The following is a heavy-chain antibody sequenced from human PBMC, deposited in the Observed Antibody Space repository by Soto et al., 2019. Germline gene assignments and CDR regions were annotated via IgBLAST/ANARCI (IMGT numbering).Heavy chain of an antibody. CDR1: GLTFSSYG. CDR3: AKETVTDGAYYGMDV. Sequence: QVQLVESGGGVVQPGRSLRLSCSASGLTFSSYGMHWVRQAPGKGLEWVAVISYDGNNQYYADSVKGRFTISRDNSQKGVSMQMTSLRAEDTALYYCAKETVTDGAYYGMDVWGQGTTVTVSS. CDR2: ISYDGNNQ. V-gene: IGHV3-30*18. D-gene: IGHD1-26*01. J-gene: IGHJ6*02.